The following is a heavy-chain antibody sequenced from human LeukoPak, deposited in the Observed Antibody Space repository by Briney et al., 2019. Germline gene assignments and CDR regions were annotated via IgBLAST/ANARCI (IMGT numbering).Heavy chain of an antibody. CDR2: ISSSGSTI. J-gene: IGHJ4*02. V-gene: IGHV3-48*03. CDR1: GFTFSSYE. CDR3: ARWGGSSSWYDFCDY. D-gene: IGHD6-13*01. Sequence: GGPLRLSCAASGFTFSSYEMNWVRQAPGKGLEWVSYISSSGSTIYYADSVKGRFTISRDNAKNSLYLQMNSLRAEDTVVYYCARWGGSSSWYDFCDYWGQGTLVSVSS.